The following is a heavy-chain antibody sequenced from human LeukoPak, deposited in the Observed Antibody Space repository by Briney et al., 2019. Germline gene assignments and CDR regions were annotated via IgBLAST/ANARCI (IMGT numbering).Heavy chain of an antibody. V-gene: IGHV3-7*01. D-gene: IGHD3-3*01. CDR2: IKHDGSEK. CDR1: GFTFSSSS. CDR3: ATDRGWRTSGYYLYYFEY. Sequence: GGSLRLSCAASGFTFSSSSISWVRQAPGKRLEWVASIKHDGSEKYYVDSVRGRFTISRDNTMNSLYLQMSSLRAEDTAVYYCATDRGWRTSGYYLYYFEYWGQGTLVTFSS. J-gene: IGHJ4*02.